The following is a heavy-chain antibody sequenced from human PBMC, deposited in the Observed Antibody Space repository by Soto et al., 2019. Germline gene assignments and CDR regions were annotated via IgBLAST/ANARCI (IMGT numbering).Heavy chain of an antibody. V-gene: IGHV4-59*01. CDR2: IYYSGST. D-gene: IGHD3-22*01. Sequence: SETLSLTCTVSGGSISSYYWSWIRQPPGKGLEWIGYIYYSGSTNYNPSLKSRVTISVDTSKNQFSLKLSSVTAADTAVYYCARVSHYDSSGYYHNWFDPWGQGTLVTVSS. CDR3: ARVSHYDSSGYYHNWFDP. J-gene: IGHJ5*02. CDR1: GGSISSYY.